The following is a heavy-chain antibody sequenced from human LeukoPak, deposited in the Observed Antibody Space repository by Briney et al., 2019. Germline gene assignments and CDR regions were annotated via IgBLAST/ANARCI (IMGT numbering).Heavy chain of an antibody. CDR2: FRNIANSYTT. J-gene: IGHJ4*01. D-gene: IGHD3-10*01. V-gene: IGHV3-72*01. CDR3: AGEAGNYGPVVY. Sequence: GGSLRLSCAASGFTFSDHYMDWVRQAPGKGLEWFGCFRNIANSYTTEYAASVKGRFTISRDDSKITLYLQINSLKAEDTAVYYCAGEAGNYGPVVYWGQGTMVTVSS. CDR1: GFTFSDHY.